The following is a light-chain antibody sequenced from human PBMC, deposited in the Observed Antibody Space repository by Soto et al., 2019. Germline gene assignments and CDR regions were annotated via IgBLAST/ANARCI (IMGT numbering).Light chain of an antibody. CDR3: QQYGSSPGT. V-gene: IGKV3-20*01. Sequence: EIVLTQSPGTLSLSPGERASLSCRASQSVTSNFLAWYQQSPGQSHRLLIYGASSRATGIADRFSGSGSGTAFTLTISRLEPEDFAVYYCQQYGSSPGTFGQGTKVDIK. J-gene: IGKJ1*01. CDR2: GAS. CDR1: QSVTSNF.